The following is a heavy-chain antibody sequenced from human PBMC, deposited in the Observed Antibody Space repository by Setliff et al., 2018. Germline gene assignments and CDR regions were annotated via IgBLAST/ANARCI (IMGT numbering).Heavy chain of an antibody. D-gene: IGHD1-26*01. CDR3: AKWERGTTSDYFDY. CDR1: GFTFNNFA. CDR2: ISGSGAST. Sequence: GGSLRLSCVASGFTFNNFAFNWVRQAPGKGLEWVSGISGSGASTNFADSVKGRFTISRDNSKNTLYLQMNSLRAEDTAVYYCAKWERGTTSDYFDYWGQGTLVTVSS. J-gene: IGHJ4*02. V-gene: IGHV3-23*01.